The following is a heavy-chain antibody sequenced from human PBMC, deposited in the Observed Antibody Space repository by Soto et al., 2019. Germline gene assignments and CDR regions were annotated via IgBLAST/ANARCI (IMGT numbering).Heavy chain of an antibody. D-gene: IGHD5-18*01. CDR3: AKRTSGSYGRNCGMDV. V-gene: IGHV3-23*01. Sequence: VGSLRLSCAASGFTFSNYAMSWVRQAPGQGLEWVSALPERGSSPYYAGTVKGRFTISRDNFKNSLYLQMNSLRAEDTAVYYCAKRTSGSYGRNCGMDVWGQGSTVTGSS. CDR1: GFTFSNYA. J-gene: IGHJ6*02. CDR2: LPERGSSP.